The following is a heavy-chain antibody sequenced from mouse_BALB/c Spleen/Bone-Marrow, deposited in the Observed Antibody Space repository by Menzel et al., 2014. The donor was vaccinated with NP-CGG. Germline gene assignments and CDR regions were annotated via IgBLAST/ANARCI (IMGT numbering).Heavy chain of an antibody. V-gene: IGHV14-3*02. Sequence: EVKLQESGAELVKPGASVKLSCTPSGFNIKDTYMHWVKQRPEQGLEWIGRIDPANGNTKYDPKFQGKATITADTSSNTAYLQLSSLTSEDTAVYYCARGYYDYVYAMDYWGQGSSVTVSS. J-gene: IGHJ4*01. CDR2: IDPANGNT. CDR3: ARGYYDYVYAMDY. D-gene: IGHD2-4*01. CDR1: GFNIKDTY.